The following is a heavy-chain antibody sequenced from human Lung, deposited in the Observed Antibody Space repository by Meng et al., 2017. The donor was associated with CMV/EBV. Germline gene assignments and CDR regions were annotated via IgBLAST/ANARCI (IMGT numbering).Heavy chain of an antibody. V-gene: IGHV4-34*01. CDR1: GGSFSGYY. Sequence: YGGSFSGYYWSWIRQPPGKGLEWIGEINQSGSTNYNPSLKSRVTISVDTSKNQFSLKLSSVTAADTAVYYCAAQTAYYDFWSGYYDSWGQGTLVTVSS. D-gene: IGHD3-3*01. CDR2: INQSGST. J-gene: IGHJ4*02. CDR3: AAQTAYYDFWSGYYDS.